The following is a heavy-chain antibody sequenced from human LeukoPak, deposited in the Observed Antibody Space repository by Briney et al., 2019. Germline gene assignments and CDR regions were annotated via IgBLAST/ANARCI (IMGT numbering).Heavy chain of an antibody. CDR1: GFTFSSYA. J-gene: IGHJ4*02. CDR2: ISWNSGSI. V-gene: IGHV3-9*01. Sequence: GGSLRLSCAASGFTFSSYAMSWVRQAPGKGLEWVSGISWNSGSIGYADSVKGRFTISRDNAKNSLYLQMNSLRAEDTALYYCAKDGGYCSGGSCYYFDYWGQGTLVTVSS. D-gene: IGHD2-15*01. CDR3: AKDGGYCSGGSCYYFDY.